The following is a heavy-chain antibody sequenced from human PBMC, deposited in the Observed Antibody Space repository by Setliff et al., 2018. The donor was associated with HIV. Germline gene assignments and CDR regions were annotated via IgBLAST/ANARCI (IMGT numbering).Heavy chain of an antibody. CDR1: GYTFTAYV. CDR2: INAGNGNT. V-gene: IGHV1-3*01. CDR3: ARDSRDIVVVIAPEPEPYYYYGMDV. J-gene: IGHJ6*04. D-gene: IGHD2-15*01. Sequence: ASVKVSCKASGYTFTAYVMHWVRQAPGQRLEWMGWINAGNGNTKYSQKFQGRVTITRDTSASTAYMELSSLRSEDTAVYYCARDSRDIVVVIAPEPEPYYYYGMDVWGEGTTVTAPQ.